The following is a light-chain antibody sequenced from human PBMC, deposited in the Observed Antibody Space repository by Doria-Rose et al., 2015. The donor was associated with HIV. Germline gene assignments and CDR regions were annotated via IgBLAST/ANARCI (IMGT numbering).Light chain of an antibody. Sequence: SPATLSLSPGERATLSCRASQSVSSNLAWYQQKPGQAPRLLIYDASNRATGIPARFSGSGSGTDFTLTISSLESEDFAVYFCQQRSNWPPIFTFGPGTKVDI. V-gene: IGKV3-11*01. CDR2: DAS. CDR3: QQRSNWPPIFT. J-gene: IGKJ3*01. CDR1: QSVSSN.